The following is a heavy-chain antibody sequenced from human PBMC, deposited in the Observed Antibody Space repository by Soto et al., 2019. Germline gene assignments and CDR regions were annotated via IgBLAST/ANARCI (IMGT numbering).Heavy chain of an antibody. V-gene: IGHV3-30*09. D-gene: IGHD3-22*01. CDR3: ARDGLDYYDSSGYYPK. CDR1: GFTFSSYA. J-gene: IGHJ4*02. CDR2: ISYDGSNK. Sequence: GGSVRLSCAASGFTFSSYAMHWVRQAPGKGLEWVAVISYDGSNKYYADSVKGRFAISRDNSKNTLYLQMNSLRAEDTAVYYCARDGLDYYDSSGYYPKWGQGTLVTVSS.